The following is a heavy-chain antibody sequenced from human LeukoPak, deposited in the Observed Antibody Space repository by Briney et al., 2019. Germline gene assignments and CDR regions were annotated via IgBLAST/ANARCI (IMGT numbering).Heavy chain of an antibody. J-gene: IGHJ4*02. CDR2: ISSSGSTI. Sequence: GGSLRLSCAASGFTFSTYEMNWVRQAPGKGLEWVSYISSSGSTIYYADSVKGRFTISRDNAKNSLYLQMNSLRPDDTAVYYCARLLYSTDIWGQGTLVTVSS. V-gene: IGHV3-48*03. CDR3: ARLLYSTDI. CDR1: GFTFSTYE. D-gene: IGHD6-13*01.